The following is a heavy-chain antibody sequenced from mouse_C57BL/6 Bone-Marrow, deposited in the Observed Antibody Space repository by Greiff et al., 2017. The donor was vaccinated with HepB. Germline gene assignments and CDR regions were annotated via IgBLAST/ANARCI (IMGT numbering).Heavy chain of an antibody. CDR1: GFTFSSYA. CDR3: AREAPLPVKDY. D-gene: IGHD2-12*01. J-gene: IGHJ2*01. V-gene: IGHV5-4*01. Sequence: EVKLMESGGGLVKPGGSLKLSCAASGFTFSSYAMSWVRQTPEKRLEWVATISDGGSYTYYPDNVKGRFTISRDNAKNNLYLQMSHLKSEDTAMYYCAREAPLPVKDYWGQGTTLTVSS. CDR2: ISDGGSYT.